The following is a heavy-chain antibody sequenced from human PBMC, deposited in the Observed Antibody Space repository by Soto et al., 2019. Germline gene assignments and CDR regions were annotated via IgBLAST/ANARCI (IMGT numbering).Heavy chain of an antibody. CDR2: IYYSGST. CDR1: GGSISSGDYY. Sequence: PSETLSLTCTVSGGSISSGDYYWSWIRQPQGKGLEWIGYIYYSGSTYYNPSLKSRVTISVDTSKNQFSLKLSSVTAADTAVYYCASPSSDGLYAFDIWGQGTMVTVSS. CDR3: ASPSSDGLYAFDI. D-gene: IGHD3-16*01. J-gene: IGHJ3*02. V-gene: IGHV4-30-4*01.